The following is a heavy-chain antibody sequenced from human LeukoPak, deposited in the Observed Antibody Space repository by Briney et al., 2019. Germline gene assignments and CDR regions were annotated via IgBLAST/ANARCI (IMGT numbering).Heavy chain of an antibody. CDR3: ARGPERTGVGTRYYYDMDV. J-gene: IGHJ6*04. CDR1: GYTFTSYG. D-gene: IGHD2-8*01. CDR2: ISYDGSNK. V-gene: IGHV3-30-3*01. Sequence: SCKASGYTFTSYGINWVRQAPGKGLEWVAVISYDGSNKYYADSVKGRFTISRDNSKNTLYLQMNSLRAEDTAVYYCARGPERTGVGTRYYYDMDVWGEGTTVTVSS.